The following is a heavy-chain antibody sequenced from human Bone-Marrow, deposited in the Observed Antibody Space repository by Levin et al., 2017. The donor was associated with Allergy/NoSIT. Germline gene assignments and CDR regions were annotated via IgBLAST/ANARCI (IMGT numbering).Heavy chain of an antibody. J-gene: IGHJ5*02. Sequence: MSSETLSLTCGVYGGGSFSGYLWSWIRQSPGKGLEWIGDINHDGSPNYNPSLKSRLTISIDMSKIQFSLKLTSVTAADTALYFCARGKMVAASRSRLFNFDPWGQGTLVTVSS. V-gene: IGHV4-34*01. D-gene: IGHD2-15*01. CDR3: ARGKMVAASRSRLFNFDP. CDR2: INHDGSP. CDR1: GGGSFSGYL.